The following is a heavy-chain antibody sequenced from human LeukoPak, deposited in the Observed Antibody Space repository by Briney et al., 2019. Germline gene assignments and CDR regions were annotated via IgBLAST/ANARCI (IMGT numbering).Heavy chain of an antibody. Sequence: GGSLRLSCAASGFTFSIHSMNWVRQAPGKGLEWVSSFGTRSSSIYYADSVKGRFTISRDNARNSLYLQMNSLKAEDTAVYYCARERDEGFDYWGQGTLVTVSS. CDR1: GFTFSIHS. CDR2: FGTRSSSI. J-gene: IGHJ4*02. CDR3: ARERDEGFDY. V-gene: IGHV3-21*01. D-gene: IGHD5-24*01.